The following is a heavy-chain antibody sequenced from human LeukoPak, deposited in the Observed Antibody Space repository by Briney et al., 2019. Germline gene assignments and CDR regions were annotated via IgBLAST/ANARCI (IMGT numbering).Heavy chain of an antibody. D-gene: IGHD5-18*01. CDR2: IWYDGSNK. CDR3: AGPAHSFGYIVF. Sequence: PGGSLRLSCAASGFTFSNYGMHWVRQAPGKGLEWVAVIWYDGSNKYYADSVKGRFTISRDNSKNTLYLQMNSLRAEDTAVYYCAGPAHSFGYIVFWGQGTLVTVSS. V-gene: IGHV3-33*01. J-gene: IGHJ4*02. CDR1: GFTFSNYG.